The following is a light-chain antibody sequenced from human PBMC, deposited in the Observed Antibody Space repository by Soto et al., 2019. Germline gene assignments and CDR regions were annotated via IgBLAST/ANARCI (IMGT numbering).Light chain of an antibody. Sequence: DVVLTQSPLALAVTRGQPASISCRSSQSLEYSDGNSYLNWFQQRPGQSPRRLIYKVSNRDSGVPNRFSGSASGPDFTLKISRVEAEDVEVYYCMQGTLWPPTFGGGTNVEIK. J-gene: IGKJ4*01. CDR3: MQGTLWPPT. CDR2: KVS. CDR1: QSLEYSDGNSY. V-gene: IGKV2-30*01.